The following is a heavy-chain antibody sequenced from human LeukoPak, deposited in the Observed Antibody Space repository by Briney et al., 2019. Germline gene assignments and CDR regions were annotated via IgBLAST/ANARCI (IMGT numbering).Heavy chain of an antibody. Sequence: SETLSLTCAVSGYSISSGYYWGWIRQPPGKGLEWTGSIYHSGSTYYNPSLKSRVTISVDTSKNQFSLKLSSVTAADTAVYYCARDYDILTGYYNYFDYWGQGTLVTVSS. J-gene: IGHJ4*02. D-gene: IGHD3-9*01. CDR2: IYHSGST. V-gene: IGHV4-38-2*02. CDR1: GYSISSGYY. CDR3: ARDYDILTGYYNYFDY.